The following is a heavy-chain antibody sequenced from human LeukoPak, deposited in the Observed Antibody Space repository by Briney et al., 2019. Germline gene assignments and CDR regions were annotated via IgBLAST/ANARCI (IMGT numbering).Heavy chain of an antibody. D-gene: IGHD6-13*01. V-gene: IGHV1-46*01. CDR1: GYTFTTYY. Sequence: ASVTVSCKASGYTFTTYYLHWVRQAPGQGLEWMGLINPSGGSTSYAQKFQGRVTMTRDTSTSPVYMELSSLRSEDTAVYYCARSIAASATWDYWGQGTLVTVSS. J-gene: IGHJ4*02. CDR3: ARSIAASATWDY. CDR2: INPSGGST.